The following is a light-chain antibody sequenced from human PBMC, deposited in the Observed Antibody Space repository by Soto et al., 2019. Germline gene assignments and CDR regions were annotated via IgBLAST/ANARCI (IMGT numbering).Light chain of an antibody. CDR1: QSISSY. CDR3: QQSYSTPRT. J-gene: IGKJ1*01. V-gene: IGKV1-39*01. Sequence: DIQITQSPSSLSASVGDRVTITCRASQSISSYLNWYQQKPGKAPKLLIYAASSLQSGVPSRFSGSGSGTDFTLTISSLQPEDFATYYCQQSYSTPRTFGQGTEVDIK. CDR2: AAS.